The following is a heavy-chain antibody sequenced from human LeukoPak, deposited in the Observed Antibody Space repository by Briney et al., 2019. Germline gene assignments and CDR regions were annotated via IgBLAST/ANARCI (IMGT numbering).Heavy chain of an antibody. D-gene: IGHD6-19*01. Sequence: PSETLSPTCTVSGGSISSSSYYWGWIRQPPGKGLEWIGSIYYSGSTYYNPSLKSRVTISVDTSKNQFSLKLSSVTAADTAVYYCASYGVAGLVDYWGQGTLVTVSA. CDR1: GGSISSSSYY. J-gene: IGHJ4*02. CDR3: ASYGVAGLVDY. CDR2: IYYSGST. V-gene: IGHV4-39*07.